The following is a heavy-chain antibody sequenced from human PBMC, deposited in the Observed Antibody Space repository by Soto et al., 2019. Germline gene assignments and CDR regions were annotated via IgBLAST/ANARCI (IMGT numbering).Heavy chain of an antibody. CDR3: SRGRGPHKGGRP. CDR1: SGSFSTYY. J-gene: IGHJ5*02. D-gene: IGHD3-16*01. Sequence: QVQLQQWGAGLLKPSETLSLTCAVDSGSFSTYYCSWTRQPPGKGLEWIGEIHPSGDTDYNPSLSNRVAISLDPSKNQSPVKLTFVAAAGTAVSFCSRGRGPHKGGRPWGQGTLVTVSS. V-gene: IGHV4-34*02. CDR2: IHPSGDT.